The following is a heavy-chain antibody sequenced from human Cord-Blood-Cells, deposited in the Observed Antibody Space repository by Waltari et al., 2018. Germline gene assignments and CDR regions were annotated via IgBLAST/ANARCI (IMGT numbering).Heavy chain of an antibody. J-gene: IGHJ3*02. D-gene: IGHD5-12*01. CDR1: GGSLSSDS. CDR2: IYYSGST. CDR3: ARVRGYSGYDAFDI. V-gene: IGHV4-59*01. Sequence: QVQLQESGPGLVKPSETLSLTCTVPGGSLSSDSWSWMRPPPGTGLEWIGYIYYSGSTNYNPALKSRVTISVDTSKNQFSLKLSSVTAADTAVYYCARVRGYSGYDAFDIWGQGTMVTVSS.